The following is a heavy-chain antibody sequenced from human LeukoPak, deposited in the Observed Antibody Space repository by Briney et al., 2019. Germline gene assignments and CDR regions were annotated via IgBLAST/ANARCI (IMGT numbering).Heavy chain of an antibody. D-gene: IGHD3-16*01. V-gene: IGHV3-72*01. J-gene: IGHJ4*02. CDR3: ARSSVSSVRYFFDY. Sequence: GGSLRLSCAASGFTFSDHYMDWVPQAPGEGLEWVGRTRNKANSYTTEYAASVKGRFTISRDDSKNSLYLQMNSLKTEGTAVYYCARSSVSSVRYFFDYWGQGTLVTVSS. CDR1: GFTFSDHY. CDR2: TRNKANSYTT.